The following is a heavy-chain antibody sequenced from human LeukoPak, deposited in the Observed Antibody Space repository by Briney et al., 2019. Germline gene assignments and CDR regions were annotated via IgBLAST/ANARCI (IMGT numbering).Heavy chain of an antibody. CDR3: ARLILGYCSGGSCYSGPTSSPHFDY. D-gene: IGHD2-15*01. V-gene: IGHV1-2*02. CDR2: INPHSGGT. Sequence: ASVKVSCKASGYTFTGYYLHWVRQAPGQGLEWMGWINPHSGGTNYAQKFQGRVTMTRDTSISTAYMELSRLRSDDTAVYYCARLILGYCSGGSCYSGPTSSPHFDYWGQGTLVTVSS. J-gene: IGHJ4*02. CDR1: GYTFTGYY.